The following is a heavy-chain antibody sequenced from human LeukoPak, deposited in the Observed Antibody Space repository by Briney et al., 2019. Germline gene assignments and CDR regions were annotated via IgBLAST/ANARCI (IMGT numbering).Heavy chain of an antibody. Sequence: GGSLRLSCAASGFTFSRNWMSWVRQAPGKGLEWLANIKQDGSEKYYVDSVKGRFTISRDNAKNSLYLQMNSLRAEDTAVYYCARDRYYCTNGVCSNPFDYWGQGTLVTVSS. CDR1: GFTFSRNW. CDR3: ARDRYYCTNGVCSNPFDY. V-gene: IGHV3-7*01. J-gene: IGHJ4*02. CDR2: IKQDGSEK. D-gene: IGHD2-8*01.